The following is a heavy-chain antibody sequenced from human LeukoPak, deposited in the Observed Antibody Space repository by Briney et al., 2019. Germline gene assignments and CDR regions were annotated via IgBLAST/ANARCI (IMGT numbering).Heavy chain of an antibody. CDR3: ARLVGANYDILTGYYRGYYFDY. V-gene: IGHV4-4*07. J-gene: IGHJ4*02. Sequence: PSETLSLTCNVSGGSFSIYYWSWIRQPAGKGLEWIGRIYTSGNTNYNPSLKSRVTMSIDTSKNQFSLKLSSVTAADTAVYYCARLVGANYDILTGYYRGYYFDYWGQGTLVTVSS. CDR2: IYTSGNT. D-gene: IGHD3-9*01. CDR1: GGSFSIYY.